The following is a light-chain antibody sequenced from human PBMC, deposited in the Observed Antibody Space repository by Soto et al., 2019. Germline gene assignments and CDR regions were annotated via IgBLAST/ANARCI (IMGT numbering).Light chain of an antibody. CDR1: HDISRF. J-gene: IGKJ2*01. CDR2: DTS. Sequence: DVQMTQSPSAMSASVGDRVTITCRASHDISRFVAWFQQKPSKAPERLIYDTSSLQPGVPSRFSGSGSGTEFTLAISGLQPEDFATYYCLQHNNYPYTFGQGTKLEIK. V-gene: IGKV1-17*03. CDR3: LQHNNYPYT.